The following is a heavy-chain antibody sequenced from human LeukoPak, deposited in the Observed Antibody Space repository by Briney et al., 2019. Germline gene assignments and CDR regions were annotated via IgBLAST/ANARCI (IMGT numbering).Heavy chain of an antibody. D-gene: IGHD4-17*01. Sequence: PSETLSLTCSVSGASISSGTNYWSWIRQHPGKGLEWIGYIYYNGNSDYNPSLRSRVTISVDTTKNHFSLRLSSVTAADTAVYYCARVYGDSATTEDYFDSWGQGTLVTVSS. J-gene: IGHJ4*02. CDR3: ARVYGDSATTEDYFDS. CDR1: GASISSGTNY. V-gene: IGHV4-31*03. CDR2: IYYNGNS.